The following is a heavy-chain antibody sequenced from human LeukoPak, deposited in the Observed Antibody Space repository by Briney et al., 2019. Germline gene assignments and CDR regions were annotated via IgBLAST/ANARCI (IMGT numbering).Heavy chain of an antibody. V-gene: IGHV3-66*01. CDR3: ARRGSTYDILTGYNPFDY. CDR2: IYNNGIT. J-gene: IGHJ4*02. Sequence: AGGSLRLSCAASGFIVSSNYMSWVRQAPGKGLEWVSIIYNNGITSYADSVKGRFTISRDNSKNTLYLQMNSLRAEDTAVYYCARRGSTYDILTGYNPFDYWGQGTLVTVSS. D-gene: IGHD3-9*01. CDR1: GFIVSSNY.